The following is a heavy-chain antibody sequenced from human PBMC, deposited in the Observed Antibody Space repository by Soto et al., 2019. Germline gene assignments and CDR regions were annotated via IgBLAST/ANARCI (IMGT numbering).Heavy chain of an antibody. V-gene: IGHV1-69*01. CDR2: IIPIFGIP. CDR3: ARDRDDYGSGNYYNRIDF. J-gene: IGHJ4*02. CDR1: GGIFSTYA. Sequence: QVQLVQSGAEVKKPGSSVKASCKASGGIFSTYAISWLRRAPGQGPEWKGGIIPIFGIPNYAQRFQGRVTITADESTSTAYMELSRLRSEDTAVYYCARDRDDYGSGNYYNRIDFWGQGTLVTVSS. D-gene: IGHD3-10*01.